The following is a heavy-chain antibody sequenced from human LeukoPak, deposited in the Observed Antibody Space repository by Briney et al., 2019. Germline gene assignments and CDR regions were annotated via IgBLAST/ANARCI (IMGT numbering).Heavy chain of an antibody. CDR3: ARVVEEDADYGDYVARFGP. D-gene: IGHD4-17*01. CDR2: VYGRGNT. Sequence: SETLSLTCNVSGGSTSRYYWSWIRQPPEKGLEWIGYVYGRGNTNYNPSLKSRVTILLDTSKNQFFLNLTSVTAADTAVLSCARVVEEDADYGDYVARFGPWGQGTLVTVSS. V-gene: IGHV4-59*01. CDR1: GGSTSRYY. J-gene: IGHJ5*02.